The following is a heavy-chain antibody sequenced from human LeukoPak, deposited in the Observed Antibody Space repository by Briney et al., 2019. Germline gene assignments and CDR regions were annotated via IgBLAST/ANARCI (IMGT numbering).Heavy chain of an antibody. CDR2: ISSSSSYI. CDR1: EFTFPTHE. CDR3: ARDNPTSNYYDSSGKYRGDY. D-gene: IGHD3-22*01. V-gene: IGHV3-21*01. Sequence: GGSLRLSCVASEFTFPTHEMNWVRQAPGKGLEWVSSISSSSSYIYYVDSVKGRFTISRDNAKNSLYLQMNSLRAEDTAVYYCARDNPTSNYYDSSGKYRGDYWGQGTLVTVSS. J-gene: IGHJ4*02.